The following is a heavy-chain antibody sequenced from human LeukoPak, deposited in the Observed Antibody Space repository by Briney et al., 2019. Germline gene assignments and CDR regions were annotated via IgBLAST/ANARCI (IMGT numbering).Heavy chain of an antibody. CDR2: INTNTGNP. CDR1: GYTFTSYA. V-gene: IGHV7-4-1*02. CDR3: ARDPLLLWFGESPRGSFDI. Sequence: ASVKVSCKASGYTFTSYAMNWVRQAPGQGLEWMGWINTNTGNPTYAQGFTGRFVFSLDTSVSTAYLQISSLKAEDTAVYYCARDPLLLWFGESPRGSFDIWGQGTMVTVSS. J-gene: IGHJ3*02. D-gene: IGHD3-10*01.